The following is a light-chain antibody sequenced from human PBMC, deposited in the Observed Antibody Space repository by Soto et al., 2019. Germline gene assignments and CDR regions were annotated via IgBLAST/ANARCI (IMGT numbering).Light chain of an antibody. CDR2: YDS. CDR1: NIGSKS. CDR3: QVWDSSSDQGV. J-gene: IGLJ1*01. V-gene: IGLV3-21*04. Sequence: LTQPPSVSVAPGKTARITCGGNNIGSKSVHWYQQKPGQAPVLVIYYDSDRPSGIPERFSGSNSGNTATLTIGRVEAGDEADYYCQVWDSSSDQGVFGTGTKLTVL.